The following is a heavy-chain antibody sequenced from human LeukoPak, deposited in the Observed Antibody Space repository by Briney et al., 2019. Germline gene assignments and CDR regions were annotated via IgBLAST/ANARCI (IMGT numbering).Heavy chain of an antibody. CDR1: TFTVSTNY. D-gene: IGHD6-19*01. J-gene: IGHJ4*02. Sequence: PGGSLRLSCAVSTFTVSTNYMTWVRQAPGKGLEWVSVIYNGDNTYYADSVQGRFTISKDNSKNTLYLQMNSLRPEDTAVYFCARASRWLAFDNWGQGTLVTVSS. V-gene: IGHV3-66*01. CDR2: IYNGDNT. CDR3: ARASRWLAFDN.